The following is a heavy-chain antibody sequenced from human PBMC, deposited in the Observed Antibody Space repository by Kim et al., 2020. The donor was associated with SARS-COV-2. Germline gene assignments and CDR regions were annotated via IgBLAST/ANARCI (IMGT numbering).Heavy chain of an antibody. CDR3: ARWTSTSYY. Sequence: GGSLRLSCAASGFSLGDYWMNCVRQAPGKGLEWVANIKQDGTDKHYVDSVKGRFTSSRDNAKNSLYLQMNSLGAEDTAVYYCARWTSTSYYWGQGTLVTVST. D-gene: IGHD2-2*01. CDR1: GFSLGDYW. V-gene: IGHV3-7*01. CDR2: IKQDGTDK. J-gene: IGHJ4*02.